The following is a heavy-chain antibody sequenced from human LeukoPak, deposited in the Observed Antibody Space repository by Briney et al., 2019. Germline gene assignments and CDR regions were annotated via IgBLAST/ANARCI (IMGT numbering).Heavy chain of an antibody. CDR2: IILDENN. V-gene: IGHV2-5*02. J-gene: IGHJ5*02. Sequence: ESGPTQVNPTQTLTLTFTFSGFATSTSRVGVGWIRQPPGKALEWLAPIILDENNHYSPSLKSRLTITKDTSKNPVVLTMTNLDPVDTAPYYCAHSQGHKRCFRELSINWFDPWGQGTLVTVSS. D-gene: IGHD3-10*01. CDR3: AHSQGHKRCFRELSINWFDP. CDR1: GFATSTSRVG.